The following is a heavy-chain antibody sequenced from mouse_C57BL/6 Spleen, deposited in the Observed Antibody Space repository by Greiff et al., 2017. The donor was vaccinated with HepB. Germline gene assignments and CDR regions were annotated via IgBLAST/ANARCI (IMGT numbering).Heavy chain of an antibody. CDR3: TGWGAYSHFDY. V-gene: IGHV6-3*01. J-gene: IGHJ2*01. CDR2: IRLKSDNYAT. CDR1: GFTFSNYW. Sequence: EVKLVESGGGLVQPGGSMKLSCVASGFTFSNYWMNWVRQSPEKGLEWVAQIRLKSDNYATHYAESVKGRFTISRDDSKSSVYLQMNNLRAEDTGIYYCTGWGAYSHFDYWGQGTTLTVSS. D-gene: IGHD1-1*01.